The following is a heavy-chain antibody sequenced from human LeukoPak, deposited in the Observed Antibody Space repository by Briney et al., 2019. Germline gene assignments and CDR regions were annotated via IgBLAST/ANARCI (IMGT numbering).Heavy chain of an antibody. V-gene: IGHV1-24*01. Sequence: ASVKVSCKVSGYTLTELSMHWVRQAPGKGLEWMGGFDPEDGETICAQKFQGRVTMTEDTSTDTAYMELSSLRSEDTAVYYCATDRRRSAPYGSGSYHYYYYGMDVWGQGTTVTVSS. D-gene: IGHD3-10*01. J-gene: IGHJ6*02. CDR2: FDPEDGET. CDR3: ATDRRRSAPYGSGSYHYYYYGMDV. CDR1: GYTLTELS.